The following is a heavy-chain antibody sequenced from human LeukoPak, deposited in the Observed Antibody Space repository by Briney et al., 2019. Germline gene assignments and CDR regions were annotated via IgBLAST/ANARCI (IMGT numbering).Heavy chain of an antibody. V-gene: IGHV1-18*01. CDR3: ARGSRFPYHYDSSGYYRY. Sequence: ASVKVSCKASGYTFTSYGISWVRQAPGQGLEWMGWISAYNGNTNYAQKLQGRVTMTTDTSTSTACMELRSLRSDDTAVYYCARGSRFPYHYDSSGYYRYWGQGTLVTVSS. CDR1: GYTFTSYG. D-gene: IGHD3-22*01. CDR2: ISAYNGNT. J-gene: IGHJ4*02.